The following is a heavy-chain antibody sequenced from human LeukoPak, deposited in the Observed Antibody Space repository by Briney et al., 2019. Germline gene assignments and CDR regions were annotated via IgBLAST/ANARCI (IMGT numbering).Heavy chain of an antibody. V-gene: IGHV3-9*01. D-gene: IGHD5-12*01. CDR1: GFTFDDYA. Sequence: GGSLRLSCAASGFTFDDYAMHWVRQAPGKGLEWVSGIRWISDSIDYADSVKGRFTISRDNAKNSLYLQMNSLRAEDTALYYCAKGIRGATIRDGMDVWGQGTTVTVSS. J-gene: IGHJ6*02. CDR3: AKGIRGATIRDGMDV. CDR2: IRWISDSI.